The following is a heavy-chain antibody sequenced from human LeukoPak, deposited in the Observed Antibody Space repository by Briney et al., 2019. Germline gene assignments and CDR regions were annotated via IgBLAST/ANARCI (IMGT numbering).Heavy chain of an antibody. CDR1: GGSISSYY. Sequence: SETLSLTCTVSGGSISSYYWSWIRQPPGKGLEWIGYIYYSGSTNYNPSLKSRVTISVDTSKNQFSLKLSSVTAADTAVYYCARVIAGSYCGGDCLDYWGQGTPVTVSS. CDR2: IYYSGST. J-gene: IGHJ4*02. V-gene: IGHV4-59*01. CDR3: ARVIAGSYCGGDCLDY. D-gene: IGHD2-21*01.